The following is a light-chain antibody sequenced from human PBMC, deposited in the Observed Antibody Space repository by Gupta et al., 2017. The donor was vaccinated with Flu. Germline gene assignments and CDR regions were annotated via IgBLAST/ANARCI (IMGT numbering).Light chain of an antibody. CDR2: ATS. CDR1: QTVVSNY. CDR3: QQFGSSPFT. V-gene: IGKV3-20*01. Sequence: EIVLTQSPGTLSLSPGERASLFCRASQTVVSNYLAWYQQKPGQAPRLLIYATSSRATGVPDRFSGSGSGTDFTLTITRVQPEDFAIYFCQQFGSSPFTFGPGTRVDI. J-gene: IGKJ3*01.